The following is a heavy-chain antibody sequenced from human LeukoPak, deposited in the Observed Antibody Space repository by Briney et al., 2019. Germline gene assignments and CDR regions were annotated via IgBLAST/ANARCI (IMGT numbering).Heavy chain of an antibody. V-gene: IGHV4-4*07. CDR1: GGSISSYY. D-gene: IGHD6-13*01. J-gene: IGHJ4*02. CDR3: ARGSYIGSSWYSSSFFFDY. Sequence: SETLSLTCTVSGGSISSYYWSWIRQPAGKGLEWIGRIYTSGSTNYNPSLKSRVTMSVDTSKNQFSLKLSSVTAADTAVYYCARGSYIGSSWYSSSFFFDYWGQGTLVTVSS. CDR2: IYTSGST.